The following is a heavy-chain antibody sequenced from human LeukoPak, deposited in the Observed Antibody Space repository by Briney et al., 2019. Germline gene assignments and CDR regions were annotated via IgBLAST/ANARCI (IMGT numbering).Heavy chain of an antibody. V-gene: IGHV1-24*01. CDR3: ATRTFWSGSYYYYMDV. J-gene: IGHJ6*03. CDR2: FVPEDGET. D-gene: IGHD3-3*01. CDR1: GYTLTELS. Sequence: ASVKVSCKVSGYTLTELSMHWVRQAPGKGLEWMGGFVPEDGETIYAQKFRGRVTMTEDTSTDTAYMELSSLRSEDTAVCYCATRTFWSGSYYYYMDVWGKGTTVTVSS.